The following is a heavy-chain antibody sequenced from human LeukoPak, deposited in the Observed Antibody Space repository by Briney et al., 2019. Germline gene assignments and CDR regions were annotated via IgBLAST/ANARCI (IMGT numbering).Heavy chain of an antibody. Sequence: SETLSLTCGVYGGSFNGYYWSWIRQPPGKGLEWIGEINHSGSTNYNPSLKSRVTISVDTSKNQFSLKLSSVTAADTAVYYCARGRGGYLPLGSWGQGTLVTVSS. J-gene: IGHJ4*02. CDR3: ARGRGGYLPLGS. CDR2: INHSGST. CDR1: GGSFNGYY. V-gene: IGHV4-34*01. D-gene: IGHD2-15*01.